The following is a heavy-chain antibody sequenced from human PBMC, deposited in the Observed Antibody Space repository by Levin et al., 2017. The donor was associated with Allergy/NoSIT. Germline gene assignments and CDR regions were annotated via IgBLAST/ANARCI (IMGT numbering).Heavy chain of an antibody. Sequence: GGSLRLSCAASGFIFGDYAMHWVRQGPGKGLEWVSGISWNSGSVGYADSVKGRFTISRDDAKNSLFLQMDSLSAEDTAFYYCAKGGTGYSHRYDWFDPWGQGTLVTVSS. D-gene: IGHD3-16*02. CDR2: ISWNSGSV. V-gene: IGHV3-9*01. CDR3: AKGGTGYSHRYDWFDP. CDR1: GFIFGDYA. J-gene: IGHJ5*02.